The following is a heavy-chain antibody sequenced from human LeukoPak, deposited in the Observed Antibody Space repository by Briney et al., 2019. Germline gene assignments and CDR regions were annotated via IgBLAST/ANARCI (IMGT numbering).Heavy chain of an antibody. CDR2: ISASGYIT. Sequence: GGSLRLSCEASGFALNNFSMSWVRQAPGKGLEWVSTISASGYITYYTDSVKGRFTISRDNSKNTLYLQMNSLRAEDTAVYYCARDGVDTAYFDYWGQGTLVTVSS. J-gene: IGHJ4*02. V-gene: IGHV3-23*01. D-gene: IGHD5-18*01. CDR1: GFALNNFS. CDR3: ARDGVDTAYFDY.